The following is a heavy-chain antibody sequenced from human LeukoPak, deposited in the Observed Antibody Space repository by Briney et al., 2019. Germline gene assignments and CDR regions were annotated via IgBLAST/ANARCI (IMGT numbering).Heavy chain of an antibody. CDR3: ARHNPGVAYPSFDY. D-gene: IGHD2-15*01. CDR2: IYYSGST. J-gene: IGHJ4*02. Sequence: SETLSLTCTVSGGSINSDYWSWIRQPPWKGLEWIGYIYYSGSTNYNPSLKSRVTISVDTSKNQFSLKLSSVTAADTAMYYCARHNPGVAYPSFDYWGQGTLVTVSS. CDR1: GGSINSDY. V-gene: IGHV4-59*08.